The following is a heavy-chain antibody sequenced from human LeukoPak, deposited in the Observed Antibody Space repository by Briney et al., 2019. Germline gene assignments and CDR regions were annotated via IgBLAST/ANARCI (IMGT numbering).Heavy chain of an antibody. V-gene: IGHV3-30*18. CDR1: GFTFSSYG. J-gene: IGHJ4*02. CDR2: ISYDGSNK. CDR3: AKVRSDY. Sequence: GGSLRLSCAASGFTFSSYGMHWVRQAPGKGLEWVAVISYDGSNKYYADSVKGRFTISRVNSKNTLYLQMNSLRAEDTAVYYCAKVRSDYWGQGTLVTVSS.